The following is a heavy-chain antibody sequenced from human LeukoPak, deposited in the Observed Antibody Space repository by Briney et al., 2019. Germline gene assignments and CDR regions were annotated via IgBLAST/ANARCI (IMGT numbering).Heavy chain of an antibody. CDR3: ARPSRVWSGYDY. D-gene: IGHD3-3*01. CDR1: GCTFTSYG. Sequence: ASVKVSCKASGCTFTSYGISWVRQAPGQGLEWMGWISAYNGNTNYAQKLQGRVTMTTDTSTSTAYMELRSLRSEDTAVYYCARPSRVWSGYDYWGQGTLVTVSS. J-gene: IGHJ4*02. V-gene: IGHV1-18*01. CDR2: ISAYNGNT.